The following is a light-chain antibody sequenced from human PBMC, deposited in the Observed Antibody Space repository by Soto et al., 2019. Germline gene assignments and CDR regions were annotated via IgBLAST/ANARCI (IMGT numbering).Light chain of an antibody. V-gene: IGKV1-8*01. J-gene: IGKJ3*01. Sequence: IRXTXXXXXFXXXTXXXVTITCRASQGISSYLAWYQQKPGKAPKLLIYAASTLQSGVPSRXXXXXXXXXXXXXISCLQSEDFATYYCQQYYSYPPAFGPGTKVDXK. CDR2: AAS. CDR1: QGISSY. CDR3: QQYYSYPPA.